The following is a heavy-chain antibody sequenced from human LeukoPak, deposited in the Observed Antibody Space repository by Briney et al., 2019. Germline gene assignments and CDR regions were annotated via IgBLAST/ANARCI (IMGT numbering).Heavy chain of an antibody. J-gene: IGHJ5*02. Sequence: SVKLSCKASGGTFSSYAISWVRQAPGHGLEWLGGIIPIFGTANYTQKFQGRVTITADESTSTTYMELSSLRSEDTAVYYCARLHDYGGNSGTWFDPWGQGTLVTVFS. CDR1: GGTFSSYA. CDR2: IIPIFGTA. V-gene: IGHV1-69*01. CDR3: ARLHDYGGNSGTWFDP. D-gene: IGHD4-23*01.